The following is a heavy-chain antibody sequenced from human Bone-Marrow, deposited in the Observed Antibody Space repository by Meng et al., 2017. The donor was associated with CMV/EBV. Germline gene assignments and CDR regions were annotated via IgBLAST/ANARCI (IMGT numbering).Heavy chain of an antibody. CDR1: GFTFDDYA. J-gene: IGHJ2*01. CDR2: ISWNSGSI. D-gene: IGHD6-13*01. V-gene: IGHV3-9*03. Sequence: GGSLRLSCAASGFTFDDYAMHWVRQAPGKGLEWVSGISWNSGSIGYADSVKGRFTISRDNAKNSLYLQMNSLRAEDMALYYCAKMAGKSSSFWYFDLWGRGTRVTVSS. CDR3: AKMAGKSSSFWYFDL.